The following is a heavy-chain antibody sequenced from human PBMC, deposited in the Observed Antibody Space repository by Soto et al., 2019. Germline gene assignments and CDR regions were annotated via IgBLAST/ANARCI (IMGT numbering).Heavy chain of an antibody. CDR2: FDPEDGET. Sequence: ASVKVSCKVSGYTLTELSMHWVRQAPGKGLEWMGGFDPEDGETIYAQKFQGRVTMTEDTSTDTAYMELSSLRSEDTAVYYCAISLHFGGGSPLDYYGMDVWGQGTTVTVSS. CDR3: AISLHFGGGSPLDYYGMDV. CDR1: GYTLTELS. V-gene: IGHV1-24*01. D-gene: IGHD1-26*01. J-gene: IGHJ6*02.